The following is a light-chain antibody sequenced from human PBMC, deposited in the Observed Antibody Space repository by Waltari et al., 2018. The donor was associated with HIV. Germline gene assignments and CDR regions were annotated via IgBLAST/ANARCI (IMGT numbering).Light chain of an antibody. V-gene: IGKV4-1*01. Sequence: DIVMTQSPDSLPVSLGERATISCKSSQSVLYSSNNKNYLAWYQQKPGQPPKLLIYWASTRESGVPDRFSGSGSGTDFTLTISSLQAEDVAVYYCQQYYDTLWTFGQGTKVEI. CDR1: QSVLYSSNNKNY. J-gene: IGKJ1*01. CDR3: QQYYDTLWT. CDR2: WAS.